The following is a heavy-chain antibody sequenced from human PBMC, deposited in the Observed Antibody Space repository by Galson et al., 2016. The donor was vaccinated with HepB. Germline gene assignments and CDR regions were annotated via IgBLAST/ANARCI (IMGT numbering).Heavy chain of an antibody. J-gene: IGHJ4*02. V-gene: IGHV3-15*01. CDR1: GFTFSNAW. CDR2: SKGKTDGGTV. D-gene: IGHD3-3*01. CDR3: ATSGIVDFWSGYDY. Sequence: SLRLSCAASGFTFSNAWMSWVRQAPGKGLEWVGRSKGKTDGGTVDYAAPVKGRFSISRDESRNTLYLQMNSLKSEDSAVYYCATSGIVDFWSGYDYWGQGALVTVSS.